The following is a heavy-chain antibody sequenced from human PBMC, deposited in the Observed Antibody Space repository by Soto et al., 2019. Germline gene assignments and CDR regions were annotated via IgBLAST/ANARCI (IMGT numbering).Heavy chain of an antibody. J-gene: IGHJ6*02. V-gene: IGHV4-34*01. CDR1: GGSFSGYY. CDR3: ALLARGGMDV. CDR2: INHSGST. Sequence: QVQLQQWGAGLLKPSETLSLTCAVYGGSFSGYYWSWIRQPTGKGLEWIGEINHSGSTNYNPSLKSRVTISVDTSKNQFSLKLSSVTAADTAVYYCALLARGGMDVWGQGTTVTVSS. D-gene: IGHD2-21*01.